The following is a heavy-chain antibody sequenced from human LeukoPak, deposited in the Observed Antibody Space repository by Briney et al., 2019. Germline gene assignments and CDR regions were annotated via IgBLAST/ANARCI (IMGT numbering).Heavy chain of an antibody. CDR2: IRSKAYGGTK. V-gene: IGHV3-49*03. D-gene: IGHD2-2*01. Sequence: SLRLSCTASGFTFGDYAMSWFRQPPGKGLEWVGFIRSKAYGGTKEYAASVEGRLTISRDDSKSIDYPQMNSLKTADTAVYYCTRDLVTLSSSTSWIVLAGIWGQGTMVTVSS. CDR3: TRDLVTLSSSTSWIVLAGI. J-gene: IGHJ3*02. CDR1: GFTFGDYA.